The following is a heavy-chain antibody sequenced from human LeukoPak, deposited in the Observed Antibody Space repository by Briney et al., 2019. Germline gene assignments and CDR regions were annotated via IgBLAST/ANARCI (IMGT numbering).Heavy chain of an antibody. CDR2: IKSKTDSGTT. Sequence: PGGSLRLSCAASGFTLSNAWMSWVRQAPGKGLEWVGRIKSKTDSGTTDYAAPVKVRFTISRDDSKNTLYLQMNSLKTEDTAVYYCTKLILAAADTGDYWGQGTLVTVSS. V-gene: IGHV3-15*01. J-gene: IGHJ4*02. CDR1: GFTLSNAW. CDR3: TKLILAAADTGDY. D-gene: IGHD6-13*01.